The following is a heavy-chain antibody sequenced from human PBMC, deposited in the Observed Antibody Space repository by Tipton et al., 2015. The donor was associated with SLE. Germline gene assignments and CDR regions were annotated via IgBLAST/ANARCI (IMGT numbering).Heavy chain of an antibody. CDR3: ARGGPYETSAYSVGFDI. CDR1: GGSISSHY. V-gene: IGHV4-59*08. J-gene: IGHJ3*02. CDR2: ISNSETT. Sequence: TLSLTCTVSGGSISSHYWSWIRQAPGKGLEWIGYISNSETTNYNPSLKSRVTISVDTSKNQFSLKLHSVTVADTAVYYCARGGPYETSAYSVGFDIWGQGTLVTVSP. D-gene: IGHD3-22*01.